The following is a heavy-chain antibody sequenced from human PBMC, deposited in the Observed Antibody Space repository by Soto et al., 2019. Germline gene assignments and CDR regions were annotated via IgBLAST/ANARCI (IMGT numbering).Heavy chain of an antibody. CDR2: IYWDDDK. V-gene: IGHV2-5*02. CDR3: ARGGYSSSWDHFDY. CDR1: GFSLSISGVA. Sequence: SGPTLVNPTQTLTLTCTVSGFSLSISGVAVGWIRQPPGKALEWLALIYWDDDKRYSPSLKSRLTITKDTSENQVVLTMTNMAPVDTATYYCARGGYSSSWDHFDYWGQGTLVTVSS. D-gene: IGHD6-13*01. J-gene: IGHJ4*02.